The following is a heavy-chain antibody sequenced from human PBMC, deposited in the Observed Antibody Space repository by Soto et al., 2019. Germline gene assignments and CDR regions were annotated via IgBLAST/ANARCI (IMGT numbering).Heavy chain of an antibody. CDR1: GFTFSSYA. V-gene: IGHV3-23*01. D-gene: IGHD5-12*01. CDR3: VRWRYSVNDFTPPSGYYFFYGVDV. Sequence: EVQLLESGGTLVQRGGSLSLSCAASGFTFSSYAMSWVRQAPGKGLEWVSAISGSGDYTYYAESLRGRFTISRDNSKNTLSLQVNTLGADDTAVYYCVRWRYSVNDFTPPSGYYFFYGVDVWGQGTTVTVS. J-gene: IGHJ6*02. CDR2: ISGSGDYT.